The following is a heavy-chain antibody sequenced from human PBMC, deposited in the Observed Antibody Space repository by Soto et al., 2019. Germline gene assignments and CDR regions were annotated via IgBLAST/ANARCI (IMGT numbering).Heavy chain of an antibody. V-gene: IGHV3-30*18. CDR1: GFTFSSYS. Sequence: PGGSLRLSCAASGFTFSSYSMHWVRQAPGKGLEWVAVISYDGSNKYYADSVKGRFTISRDNSKNTLYLQMNSLRAEDTAVYYCAKDLSSWYPGEDFDYWGQGTLVTVSS. CDR2: ISYDGSNK. D-gene: IGHD6-13*01. J-gene: IGHJ4*02. CDR3: AKDLSSWYPGEDFDY.